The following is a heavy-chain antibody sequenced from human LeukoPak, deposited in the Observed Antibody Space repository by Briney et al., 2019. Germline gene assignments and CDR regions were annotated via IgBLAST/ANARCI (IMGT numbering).Heavy chain of an antibody. J-gene: IGHJ4*02. CDR3: ARATSANEYSYGFHFDY. D-gene: IGHD5-18*01. CDR1: GTTFRSYA. Sequence: SVKVSCKASGTTFRSYAINWVRQAPGQGLEWMGAIIPSFGTVKYAQKFQGRVTMTSDESTSTAYVDLNYLRSDDTAVYFCARATSANEYSYGFHFDYWGQGTLVTVSS. CDR2: IIPSFGTV. V-gene: IGHV1-69*01.